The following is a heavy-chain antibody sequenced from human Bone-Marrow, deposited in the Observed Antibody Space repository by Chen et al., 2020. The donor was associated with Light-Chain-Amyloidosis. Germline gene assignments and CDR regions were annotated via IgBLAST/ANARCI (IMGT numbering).Heavy chain of an antibody. Sequence: QVQSVQSGAEVKKPGASVSISCTASGYLFTTSYIHWVRHAPGQGLQWMGIINPSGGSTAYAPELQGRVTMTGDTSTSTVYMEVRGLRSDDTALYYCARGGYNYGSGLDVWGQGTTVTV. D-gene: IGHD1-1*01. J-gene: IGHJ6*02. CDR3: ARGGYNYGSGLDV. CDR1: GYLFTTSY. V-gene: IGHV1-46*04. CDR2: INPSGGST.